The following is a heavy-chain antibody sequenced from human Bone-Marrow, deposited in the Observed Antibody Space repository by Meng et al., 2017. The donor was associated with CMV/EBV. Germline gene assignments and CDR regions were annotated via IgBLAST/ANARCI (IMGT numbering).Heavy chain of an antibody. CDR1: GGTFSSYT. D-gene: IGHD3-22*01. CDR2: INPSGGST. Sequence: ASAKVSCKASGGTFSSYTISWVRQAPGQGLEWMGIINPSGGSTSYAQKFQGRVTMTRDTSTSTVYMELSSLRSEDTAVYYCARWVSYYYGMDVWGQGTTVTVSS. CDR3: ARWVSYYYGMDV. V-gene: IGHV1-46*01. J-gene: IGHJ6*02.